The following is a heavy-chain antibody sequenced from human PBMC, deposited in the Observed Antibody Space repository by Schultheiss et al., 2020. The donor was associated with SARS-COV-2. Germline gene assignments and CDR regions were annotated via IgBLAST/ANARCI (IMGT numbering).Heavy chain of an antibody. CDR3: ARDYPRYGAYYYYYYYGMDV. D-gene: IGHD4-17*01. V-gene: IGHV3-7*01. CDR2: IKQDGSEK. Sequence: GGSLRLSCAASGFTFSGSDMHWVRQAPGKGLEWVANIKQDGSEKYYVDSVKGRFTISRDNAKNSLYLQMNSLRAEDTAVYYCARDYPRYGAYYYYYYYGMDVWGQGTTVTVSS. CDR1: GFTFSGSD. J-gene: IGHJ6*02.